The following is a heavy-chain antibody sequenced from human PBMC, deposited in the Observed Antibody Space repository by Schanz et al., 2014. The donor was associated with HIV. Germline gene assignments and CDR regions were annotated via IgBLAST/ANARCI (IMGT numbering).Heavy chain of an antibody. CDR3: ARDNDPYYYDNGGHYDRLFDY. D-gene: IGHD3-22*01. CDR2: INHSGST. J-gene: IGHJ4*02. V-gene: IGHV4-34*01. Sequence: HVQLQQWGAGLLKPSETLSLTCAVYGGSFRGFYWSWIRQSPTKGLEWIGGINHSGSTNYNPSLQIRTPISLDTSKNQFSLRLSPVTAADTAVYYCARDNDPYYYDNGGHYDRLFDYWGQGTLVTVSS. CDR1: GGSFRGFY.